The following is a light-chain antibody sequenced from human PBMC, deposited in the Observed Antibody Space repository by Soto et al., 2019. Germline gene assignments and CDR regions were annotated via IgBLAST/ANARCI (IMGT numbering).Light chain of an antibody. V-gene: IGLV2-23*02. CDR3: CSYATPRL. Sequence: QPVLTQPASVSGSPGQSITISCTGTSSDVGSYNLVSWYQQHPGKAPKLMIYEVSERPSGVSNRFSGSKSGNSASLTISGLQAEDEADYYCCSYATPRLFGGGTKLTVL. CDR2: EVS. CDR1: SSDVGSYNL. J-gene: IGLJ2*01.